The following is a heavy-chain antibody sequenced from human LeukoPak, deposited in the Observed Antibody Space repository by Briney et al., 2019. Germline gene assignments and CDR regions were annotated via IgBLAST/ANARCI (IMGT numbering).Heavy chain of an antibody. CDR1: GFTFSSYG. CDR3: AKGIVVPALNWFDP. Sequence: GRSLRLSCAASGFTFSSYGMHWVRQAPGKGLEWVAVISYDGSNKYYADSVKGRFTISRDNSKNTLYLQMNSLRAEDTAVYYCAKGIVVPALNWFDPWGQGTLVTVSS. J-gene: IGHJ5*02. D-gene: IGHD2-2*01. V-gene: IGHV3-30*18. CDR2: ISYDGSNK.